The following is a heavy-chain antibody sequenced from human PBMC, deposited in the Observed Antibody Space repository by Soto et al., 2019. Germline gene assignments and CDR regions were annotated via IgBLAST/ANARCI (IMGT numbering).Heavy chain of an antibody. J-gene: IGHJ4*02. CDR3: ARSARLENYDSSGYYDY. CDR1: GGSISSGDDY. Sequence: SETLSLTCTVSGGSISSGDDYWSWIRQPPGKGLEWIGYIYYSGSTYYNPSLKSRVTISVDTSKNQFSLKLSSVTAADTAVYYCARSARLENYDSSGYYDYWGQGTLVTVSS. D-gene: IGHD3-22*01. CDR2: IYYSGST. V-gene: IGHV4-30-4*01.